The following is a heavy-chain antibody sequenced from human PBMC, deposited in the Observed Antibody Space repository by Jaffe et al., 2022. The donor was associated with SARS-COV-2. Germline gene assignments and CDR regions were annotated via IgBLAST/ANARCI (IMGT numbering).Heavy chain of an antibody. CDR3: ARAPLFYFDY. V-gene: IGHV3-7*01. J-gene: IGHJ4*02. CDR1: GFTFTSYW. CDR2: INQPGSEN. Sequence: EVQLVESGGGLVQPGGSLRLSCAASGFTFTSYWMSWVRQAPGKGLEWVANINQPGSENYYVDSVKGRFTISRDNTKNSLYLQMNSLRAEDTAVYYCARAPLFYFDYWGQGTLVTVSS.